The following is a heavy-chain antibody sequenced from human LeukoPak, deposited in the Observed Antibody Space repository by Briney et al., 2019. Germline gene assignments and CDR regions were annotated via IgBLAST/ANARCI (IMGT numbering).Heavy chain of an antibody. V-gene: IGHV3-43*01. D-gene: IGHD4-23*01. CDR1: GFSFGDYA. Sequence: PGGSLRLSCAASGFSFGDYAMHWVRQAPGKGLEWVSLMSWNGHSTYYADSVKGRFTISRDNSKNSAYLEMKNLRIQDTALYYCVKGMEDYGGNSFDSWGEGTLVTVSS. CDR3: VKGMEDYGGNSFDS. CDR2: MSWNGHST. J-gene: IGHJ4*02.